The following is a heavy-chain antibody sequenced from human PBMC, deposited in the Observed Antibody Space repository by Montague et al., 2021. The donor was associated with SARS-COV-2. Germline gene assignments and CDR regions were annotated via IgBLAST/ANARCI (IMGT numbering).Heavy chain of an antibody. Sequence: SETLSLTCVVSDVSLSTSTWWSWVRQSPGKGLEWVGEIYLSGFTHYNPSVKSRVSISLDDSRSQFSLRLTPVTAADTAVYFCARGGLGNRGFDYWGQGTLVTVSS. CDR1: DVSLSTSTW. CDR2: IYLSGFT. CDR3: ARGGLGNRGFDY. D-gene: IGHD3/OR15-3a*01. J-gene: IGHJ4*02. V-gene: IGHV4-4*02.